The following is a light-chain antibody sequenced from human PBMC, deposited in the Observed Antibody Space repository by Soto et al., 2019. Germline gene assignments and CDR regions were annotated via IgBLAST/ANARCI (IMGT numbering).Light chain of an antibody. V-gene: IGKV1-5*03. CDR2: KTT. CDR1: QTIDSW. Sequence: DILMTQSPSTVSASVGDIVTITCRASQTIDSWVAWYQQKPGKAPKLLIYKTTSLESGVPSRFIGSRSGTEYTLTISGLQPDDFSSYYCQQYNTYFPLTIGGGTKVDIK. CDR3: QQYNTYFPLT. J-gene: IGKJ4*01.